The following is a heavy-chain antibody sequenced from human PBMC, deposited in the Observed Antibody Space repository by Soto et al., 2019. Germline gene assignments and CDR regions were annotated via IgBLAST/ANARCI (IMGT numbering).Heavy chain of an antibody. D-gene: IGHD3-16*01. J-gene: IGHJ4*02. V-gene: IGHV1-18*04. CDR1: GYTFTSYG. CDR3: ARDGMITFGGVSYFDY. Sequence: ASVKVSCKASGYTFTSYGISWVRQAPGQGLEWMGWISAYNGNTNYAQKLQGRVTVTTDTSTSTAYMELRSLRSDDTAVYYCARDGMITFGGVSYFDYWGQGTLVTVSS. CDR2: ISAYNGNT.